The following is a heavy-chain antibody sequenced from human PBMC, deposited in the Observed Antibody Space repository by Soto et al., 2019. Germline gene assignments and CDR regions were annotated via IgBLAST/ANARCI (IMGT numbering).Heavy chain of an antibody. CDR3: AGGFRYGLATGWLGP. Sequence: EVQLVEAGGGLVQPGRSLRLSCAASGFTFDDHAMHWVRQAPGKGLEWVSGISWNSGSIGYADSVKGRFTISRDNAKNSLYLQMISLRREDKAYCYCAGGFRYGLATGWLGPWGKGTRVTVSS. J-gene: IGHJ5*02. V-gene: IGHV3-9*01. CDR2: ISWNSGSI. D-gene: IGHD5-18*01. CDR1: GFTFDDHA.